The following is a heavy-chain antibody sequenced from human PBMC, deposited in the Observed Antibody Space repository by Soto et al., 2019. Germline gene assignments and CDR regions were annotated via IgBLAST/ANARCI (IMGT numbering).Heavy chain of an antibody. CDR1: GFTFSRYS. CDR3: ARETEDLTSNFDY. Sequence: GGSLRLSXAASGFTFSRYSMNWVRQAPGKGLEWVSSISSTTNYIYYADSMKGRFTVSRDNAKNSVYLDMNSLSAEDTAVYYCARETEDLTSNFDYWGQGTLVTVSS. J-gene: IGHJ4*02. V-gene: IGHV3-21*01. CDR2: ISSTTNYI.